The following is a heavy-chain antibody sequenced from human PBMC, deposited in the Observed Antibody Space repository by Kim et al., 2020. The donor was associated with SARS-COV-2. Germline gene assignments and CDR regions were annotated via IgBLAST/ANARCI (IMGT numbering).Heavy chain of an antibody. J-gene: IGHJ3*02. Sequence: GGSLRLSCAASGFTFSSYSMNWVRQAPGKGLEWVSYVTSSSSTILYADSVKGRFTISRDNAKNSLYLQMNSLRDEDTAVYYCARGYIRTFDIWGQGTMVTVSS. CDR1: GFTFSSYS. D-gene: IGHD5-18*01. CDR3: ARGYIRTFDI. CDR2: VTSSSSTI. V-gene: IGHV3-48*02.